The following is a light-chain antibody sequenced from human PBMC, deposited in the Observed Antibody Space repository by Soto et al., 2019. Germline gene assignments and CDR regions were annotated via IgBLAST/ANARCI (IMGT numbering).Light chain of an antibody. CDR1: QSLLYNNTYNY. J-gene: IGKJ5*01. CDR2: FGS. V-gene: IGKV2-28*01. CDR3: MQALQSLT. Sequence: EIVMTQSPLTVPITPEEPASISCRSSQSLLYNNTYNYLDWYVQKPGQSPQLLIYFGSNRAPGVPDRFSGSGSGTDFTLKINRVEAEDVGTYYCMQALQSLTFGQGTRLE.